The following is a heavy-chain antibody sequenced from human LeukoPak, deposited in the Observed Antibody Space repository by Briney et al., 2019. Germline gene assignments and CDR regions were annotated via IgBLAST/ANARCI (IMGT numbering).Heavy chain of an antibody. CDR2: IYYSGST. CDR3: ARQGRDYYYYYYGMDV. CDR1: GGSFSGYY. D-gene: IGHD2-21*02. V-gene: IGHV4-59*08. Sequence: SETLSLTCAVYGGSFSGYYWSWIRQPPGKGLEWIGYIYYSGSTNYNPSLKSRVTISVDTSKNQFSLKLSSVTAADTAVYYCARQGRDYYYYYYGMDVWGQGTTVTVSS. J-gene: IGHJ6*02.